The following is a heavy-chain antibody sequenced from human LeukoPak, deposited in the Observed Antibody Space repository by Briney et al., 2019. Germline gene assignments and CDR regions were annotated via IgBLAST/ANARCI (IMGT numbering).Heavy chain of an antibody. V-gene: IGHV1-69*13. D-gene: IGHD5-12*01. CDR1: GGSFSSYA. Sequence: ASVKVSCKASGGSFSSYAISWVRQAPGQGLEWMGGIIPIFGTANYAQKFQGRVTITADESTSTAYMELSSLRFEDTAVYYCAIDSPDIVATPLGYWGQGTLVTVSS. CDR2: IIPIFGTA. CDR3: AIDSPDIVATPLGY. J-gene: IGHJ4*02.